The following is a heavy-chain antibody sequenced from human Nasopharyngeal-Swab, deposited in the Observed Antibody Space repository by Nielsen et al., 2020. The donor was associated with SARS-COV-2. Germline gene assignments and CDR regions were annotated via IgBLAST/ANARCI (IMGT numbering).Heavy chain of an antibody. J-gene: IGHJ4*02. CDR2: IYYSGST. Sequence: SETLSLTCTVSGGSISSSSYYWSWIRQPPGKGLEWIGYIYYSGSTNYNPSLKSRVTISVDTSKNQFSLKLSSVTAADTAVYYCARDWGDTAMTPYFDYWGQGTLVTASS. CDR3: ARDWGDTAMTPYFDY. V-gene: IGHV4-61*01. CDR1: GGSISSSSYY. D-gene: IGHD5-18*01.